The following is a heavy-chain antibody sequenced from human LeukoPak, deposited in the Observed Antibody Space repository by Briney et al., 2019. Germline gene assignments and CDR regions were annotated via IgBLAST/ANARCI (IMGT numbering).Heavy chain of an antibody. Sequence: SETLSLTCTVSGGSISSSSYYWGWIRQPPGKGLEWMVSIYDSGSTYYNPSLNSRVTISVDTSKNQFSLKLSSVTAADTAVYYCARLEEGYDFWSGYYIPNWFDPWGQGTLVTVSS. D-gene: IGHD3-3*01. J-gene: IGHJ5*02. CDR3: ARLEEGYDFWSGYYIPNWFDP. CDR1: GGSISSSSYY. V-gene: IGHV4-39*01. CDR2: IYDSGST.